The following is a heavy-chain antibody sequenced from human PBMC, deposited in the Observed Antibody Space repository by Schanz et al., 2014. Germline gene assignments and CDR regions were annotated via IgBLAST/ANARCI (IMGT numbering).Heavy chain of an antibody. CDR1: GFTFSSYS. CDR2: VSRSTPDI. V-gene: IGHV3-48*01. Sequence: EVQLVESGGGLVQPGGSLRLSCTASGFTFSSYSMNWVRQAPGKGLEWVSYVSRSTPDIYYADSVKGRFTMSRDNSKSTLYVEMNSLRVEDTAVYYCAKTLFPGGTQTFGNWGRGTLVTVSS. D-gene: IGHD2-8*02. CDR3: AKTLFPGGTQTFGN. J-gene: IGHJ4*02.